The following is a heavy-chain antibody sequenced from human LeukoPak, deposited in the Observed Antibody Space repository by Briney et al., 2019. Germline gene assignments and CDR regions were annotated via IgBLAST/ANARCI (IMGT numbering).Heavy chain of an antibody. D-gene: IGHD6-13*01. CDR2: IYYSGST. Sequence: SETLSLTCAVSGGSISSGGYSWSWIRQPPGKGLEWIGYIYYSGSTYYNPSLKSRVTISVDTSKNQFSLKLSSVTAADTAVYYCARHWSSWYRPAFDYWGQGTLVTVSS. J-gene: IGHJ4*02. V-gene: IGHV4-30-4*07. CDR3: ARHWSSWYRPAFDY. CDR1: GGSISSGGYS.